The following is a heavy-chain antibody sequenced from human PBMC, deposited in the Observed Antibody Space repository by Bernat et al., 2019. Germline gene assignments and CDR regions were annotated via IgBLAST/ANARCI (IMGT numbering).Heavy chain of an antibody. V-gene: IGHV3-53*02. D-gene: IGHD4-17*01. J-gene: IGHJ4*02. CDR1: GFIVSSNY. CDR3: ARSPSSYGDSS. Sequence: EVQLVETGGGLIQPGGSLRLSCAASGFIVSSNYMSWVRQAPGKGLEWVSVIYSGGSTYYADSVKGRFTISRDNSKNTLYLQMNSLRAEDTAVYYCARSPSSYGDSSWGQGTLVTVSS. CDR2: IYSGGST.